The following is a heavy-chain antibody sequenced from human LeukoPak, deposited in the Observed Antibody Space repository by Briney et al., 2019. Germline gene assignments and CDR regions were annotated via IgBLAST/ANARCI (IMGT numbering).Heavy chain of an antibody. Sequence: SETLSLTCAVYGGSFSGYYWSWIRQPPGKGLEWIGEINHSGSTNYNPSLKSRVTISVDRSKNQFSLKLSSVTAADTAVYYCATTNDYSKSFDYWGQGTLVTVSS. V-gene: IGHV4-34*01. CDR2: INHSGST. D-gene: IGHD4-11*01. J-gene: IGHJ4*02. CDR1: GGSFSGYY. CDR3: ATTNDYSKSFDY.